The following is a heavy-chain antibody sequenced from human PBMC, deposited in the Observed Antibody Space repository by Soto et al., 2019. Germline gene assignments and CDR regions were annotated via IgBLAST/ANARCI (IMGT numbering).Heavy chain of an antibody. CDR3: ARPYSSSWYGVYYYYGMDV. J-gene: IGHJ6*02. CDR2: VGTGGTA. V-gene: IGHV3-23*01. CDR1: GFTSSSYG. Sequence: GGSLRLSCAASGFTSSSYGMHWVRQAPGKGLEWVSAVGTGGTAYYADSVKGRFTISRDNSKNTLYLQMNSLRAEDTAVYYCARPYSSSWYGVYYYYGMDVWGQGTTVTVSS. D-gene: IGHD6-13*01.